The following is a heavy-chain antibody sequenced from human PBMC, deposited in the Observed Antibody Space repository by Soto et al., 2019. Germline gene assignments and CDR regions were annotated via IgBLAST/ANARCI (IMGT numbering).Heavy chain of an antibody. Sequence: QVQLVQSGAEVKKPGASVKVSCKASGYTFTSYGISWVRQAPGQGLEWMGWISAYNGNTNYAQKLQGRVTMTTDTSRSTGYMELRSLRSDDTAVYYCARDPPIVVVPAATDYWGQGTLVTVSS. CDR1: GYTFTSYG. D-gene: IGHD2-2*01. J-gene: IGHJ4*02. CDR3: ARDPPIVVVPAATDY. V-gene: IGHV1-18*01. CDR2: ISAYNGNT.